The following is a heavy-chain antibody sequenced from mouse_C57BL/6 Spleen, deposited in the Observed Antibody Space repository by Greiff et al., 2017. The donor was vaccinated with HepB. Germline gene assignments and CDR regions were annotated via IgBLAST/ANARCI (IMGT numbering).Heavy chain of an antibody. CDR1: GFNIKDYY. Sequence: VQLKQSGAELVRPGASVKLSCTASGFNIKDYYMHWVKQRPEQGLEWIGRIDPEDGDTEYAPKFQGKATMTADTSSNTAYLQLSSLTSEDTAVYYCTRPITTEDYYAMDYWGQGTSVTVSS. CDR3: TRPITTEDYYAMDY. V-gene: IGHV14-1*01. CDR2: IDPEDGDT. J-gene: IGHJ4*01. D-gene: IGHD1-1*01.